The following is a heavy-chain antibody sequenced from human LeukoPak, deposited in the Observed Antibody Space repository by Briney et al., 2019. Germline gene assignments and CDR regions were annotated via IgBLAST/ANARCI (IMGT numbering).Heavy chain of an antibody. CDR1: GYTFTSYG. Sequence: GASVKVSCKASGYTFTSYGISWVRQAPGQGLEWMGWINPNSGDTNCAQQFQGRVTMTRDTSITTFYMELSRLTSDDTAVYYCARGPTLGYDYWGQGTLVTVSS. V-gene: IGHV1-2*02. J-gene: IGHJ4*02. D-gene: IGHD2-15*01. CDR2: INPNSGDT. CDR3: ARGPTLGYDY.